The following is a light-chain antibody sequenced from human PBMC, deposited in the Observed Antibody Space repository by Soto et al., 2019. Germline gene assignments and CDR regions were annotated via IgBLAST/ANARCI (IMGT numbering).Light chain of an antibody. CDR3: QQFAKSST. V-gene: IGKV1-5*01. Sequence: DIQMTQSPSTLSASVGDRVTITCRASHNIERWMAWYQQKRGRAPSLLIFDATTLHSGVPSRFSGGGSGTEFPLTINGLQPDDVATYYCQQFAKSSTFGQGTTVEIK. J-gene: IGKJ1*01. CDR1: HNIERW. CDR2: DAT.